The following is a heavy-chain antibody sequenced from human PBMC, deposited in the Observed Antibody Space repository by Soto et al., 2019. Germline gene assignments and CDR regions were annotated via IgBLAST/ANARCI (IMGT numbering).Heavy chain of an antibody. J-gene: IGHJ3*02. V-gene: IGHV3-21*01. CDR1: GFSLINYN. Sequence: EVQLVESGGGLVKPGGSLRLSCEVSGFSLINYNMNWVRQAPGKGLEWVSYISLIGTYISYADSVKGRFTISRDNAKNLLYLQMDSLRADDTAVYYCARRGSEVTTGGGALDIWGQGTMVTVSS. D-gene: IGHD4-17*01. CDR2: ISLIGTYI. CDR3: ARRGSEVTTGGGALDI.